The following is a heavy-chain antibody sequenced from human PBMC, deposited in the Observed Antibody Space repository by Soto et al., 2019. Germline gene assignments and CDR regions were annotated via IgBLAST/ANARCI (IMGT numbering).Heavy chain of an antibody. V-gene: IGHV4-31*03. D-gene: IGHD6-13*01. CDR1: GGSISSGGYY. CDR2: IYYSGST. J-gene: IGHJ6*02. Sequence: SETLSLTCTVSGGSISSGGYYWSWIRQHPGKGLEWIGYIYYSGSTYYNPSLKSRVTISVDTSKNQFSLKLSSVTAADTAVYYCARDRGIAAAGAYYYYYGMDVWGQGTTVTVS. CDR3: ARDRGIAAAGAYYYYYGMDV.